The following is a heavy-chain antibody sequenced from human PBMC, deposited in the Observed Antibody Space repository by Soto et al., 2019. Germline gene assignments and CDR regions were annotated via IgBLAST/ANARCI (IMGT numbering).Heavy chain of an antibody. Sequence: SGGSLRLSCTASGFTFTTYDMNWVRQAPGKGLEWVSGISASGTRAYYADSVKGRFTISRDNSKNTLYLQMNSLSAEDTAVYYCANRPRYYNLDVWGLGTTVTVSS. J-gene: IGHJ6*02. CDR2: ISASGTRA. D-gene: IGHD3-3*01. V-gene: IGHV3-23*01. CDR3: ANRPRYYNLDV. CDR1: GFTFTTYD.